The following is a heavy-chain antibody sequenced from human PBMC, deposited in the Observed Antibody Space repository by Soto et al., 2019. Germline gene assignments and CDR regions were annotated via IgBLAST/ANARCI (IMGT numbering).Heavy chain of an antibody. CDR1: GGSISSGDYY. D-gene: IGHD3-22*01. Sequence: QVQLQESGPGLVKPSQTLSLTCTVSGGSISSGDYYWSWIRQPPGKGLEWIGYIYYSGSTYYNPSLQSRVTISVDTSKNQFSLKLSSVTAADTAVYYCARDKDYDSSGYDAFDIWGQGTMVTVSS. CDR3: ARDKDYDSSGYDAFDI. V-gene: IGHV4-30-4*01. J-gene: IGHJ3*02. CDR2: IYYSGST.